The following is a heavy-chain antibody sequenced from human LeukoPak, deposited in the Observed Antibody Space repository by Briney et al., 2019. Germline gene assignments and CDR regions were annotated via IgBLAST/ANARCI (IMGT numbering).Heavy chain of an antibody. V-gene: IGHV3-23*01. Sequence: GGSLRLSCAASGFTFSNCGMSWVRQAPGKGLEWVSTISASGYNTYYIDSVKGRFTISRDNSKNTVYLQMNSLRAEDTAVYYCAELGITMIGGVWGKGTTVTISS. CDR3: AELGITMIGGV. D-gene: IGHD3-10*02. CDR2: ISASGYNT. J-gene: IGHJ6*04. CDR1: GFTFSNCG.